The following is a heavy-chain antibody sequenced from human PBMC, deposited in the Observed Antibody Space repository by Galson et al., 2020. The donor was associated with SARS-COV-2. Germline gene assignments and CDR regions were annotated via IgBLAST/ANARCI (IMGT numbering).Heavy chain of an antibody. CDR3: ARGGEWELPYYFDY. CDR1: GFTFSNYV. J-gene: IGHJ4*02. Sequence: GGSLRLSCAASGFTFSNYVMHWVRQAPGKGPEWVAVFSSDGSNSFYADSLKGRFTISRDNPKSTLYLQMNSLRAEDTAVYYCARGGEWELPYYFDYWGQGTLVTVSS. CDR2: FSSDGSNS. D-gene: IGHD1-26*01. V-gene: IGHV3-30*04.